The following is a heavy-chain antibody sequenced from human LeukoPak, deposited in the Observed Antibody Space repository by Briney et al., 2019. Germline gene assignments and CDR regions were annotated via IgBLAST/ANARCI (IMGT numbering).Heavy chain of an antibody. CDR2: ISAYNGNT. CDR1: GYTFTSYG. CDR3: ARDRADFWSGYPRTYYFDY. Sequence: GASVKVSCTASGYTFTSYGISWVRQAPGQGLEWMGWISAYNGNTNYAQKLQGRVTMTTDTSTSTAYMELRSLRSDDTAVYYCARDRADFWSGYPRTYYFDYWGQGTLVTVSS. V-gene: IGHV1-18*01. D-gene: IGHD3-3*01. J-gene: IGHJ4*02.